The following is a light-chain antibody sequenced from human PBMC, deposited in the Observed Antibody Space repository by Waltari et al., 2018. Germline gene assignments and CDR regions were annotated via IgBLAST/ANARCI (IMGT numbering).Light chain of an antibody. J-gene: IGLJ3*02. CDR3: CSYAGNYVWV. CDR2: DVS. Sequence: QSALTQPAAASGSPGQSVTISCTGASSDIGRYEIVSWYQQHPGNAPKLVISDVSKRPSGVSDRFSGSKSGDTASLTISGLQFEDEADYYCCSYAGNYVWVFGGGTRLTVL. V-gene: IGLV2-23*02. CDR1: SSDIGRYEI.